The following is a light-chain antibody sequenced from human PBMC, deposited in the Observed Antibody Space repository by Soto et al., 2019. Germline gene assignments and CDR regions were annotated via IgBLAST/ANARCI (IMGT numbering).Light chain of an antibody. CDR3: CSYAGSYSWV. CDR1: SINVGGWNF. V-gene: IGLV2-11*01. J-gene: IGLJ3*02. CDR2: HVG. Sequence: QSVLTQPRSVSGSPGQSVTISCTGSSINVGGWNFVSWYQHHPGKVPQLVIYHVGERPSGVPDRFYGSKSGSTASLTISGVQAEDEADYYCCSYAGSYSWVFGGGTQLTVL.